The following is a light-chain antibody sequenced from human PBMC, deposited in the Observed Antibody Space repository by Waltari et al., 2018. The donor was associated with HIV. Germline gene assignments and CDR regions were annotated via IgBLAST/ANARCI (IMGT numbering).Light chain of an antibody. J-gene: IGLJ3*02. CDR3: WSYAGSSTWV. V-gene: IGLV2-23*02. CDR2: EVS. Sequence: QSALTQPASVSGSPGQSITISCTGTSSDVGSYNLVSWYQQHPGKAPKLMIYEVSKLPSGVSKRFSAAKSINTASLTISGLQAEDEADYYCWSYAGSSTWVFGGGTKLTVL. CDR1: SSDVGSYNL.